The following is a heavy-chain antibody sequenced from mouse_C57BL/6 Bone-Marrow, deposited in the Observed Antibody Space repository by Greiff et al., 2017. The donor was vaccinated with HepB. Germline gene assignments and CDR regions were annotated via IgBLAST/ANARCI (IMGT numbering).Heavy chain of an antibody. Sequence: EVQLQQSGAELVRPGASVKLSCTASGFNIQDDYMHWVKQRPEQGLEWIGWIDPENGDTEYASKFQGKATITADTSSNTAYLQRSSLTAEDTAVYYCTTCLITTVGAYWGQGTLVTVSA. CDR3: TTCLITTVGAY. CDR1: GFNIQDDY. J-gene: IGHJ3*01. V-gene: IGHV14-4*01. D-gene: IGHD1-1*01. CDR2: IDPENGDT.